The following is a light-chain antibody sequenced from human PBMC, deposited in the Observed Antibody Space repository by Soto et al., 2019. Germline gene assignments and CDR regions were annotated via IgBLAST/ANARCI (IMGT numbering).Light chain of an antibody. CDR1: QRVSSSY. Sequence: EIGLTQSPGTLSLAPGERATLSCRASQRVSSSYLAWYQQKPGQAPRLLIYGASSRATGIPDRFSGSGSGTDFTLTISRLEPEDFAVYYCQQYGSSQWTFGQGTKVDI. CDR3: QQYGSSQWT. CDR2: GAS. J-gene: IGKJ1*01. V-gene: IGKV3-20*01.